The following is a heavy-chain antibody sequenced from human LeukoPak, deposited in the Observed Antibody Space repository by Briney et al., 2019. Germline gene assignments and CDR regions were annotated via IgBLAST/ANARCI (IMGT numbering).Heavy chain of an antibody. CDR1: GFTFSSYW. J-gene: IGHJ4*02. D-gene: IGHD6-6*01. Sequence: GGSLRLSCAASGFTFSSYWMSWVCQAPGKGLEWVANIKQDGSEKYYVDSVKGRFTISRGNAKNSLYLQMNSLRAEDTAVYYCARDMGSSPDWHYWGQGTLVTVSS. CDR3: ARDMGSSPDWHY. CDR2: IKQDGSEK. V-gene: IGHV3-7*01.